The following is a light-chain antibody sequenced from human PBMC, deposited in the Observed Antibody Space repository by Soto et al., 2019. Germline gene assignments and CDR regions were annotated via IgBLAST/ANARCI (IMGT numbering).Light chain of an antibody. CDR1: SSDVGGYNY. J-gene: IGLJ1*01. V-gene: IGLV2-14*01. Sequence: QSVLTQPASVSGSPGQSITISCTGTSSDVGGYNYVSWYQQHPGKAPKLLIYDVSNRPSGVYNRFSGSKSGNTASLTISGLQAEDEADYYCSSYTSSSTRVFGPGTKLTVL. CDR3: SSYTSSSTRV. CDR2: DVS.